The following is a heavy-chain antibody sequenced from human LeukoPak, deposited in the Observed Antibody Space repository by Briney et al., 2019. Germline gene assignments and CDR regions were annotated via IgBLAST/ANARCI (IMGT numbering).Heavy chain of an antibody. V-gene: IGHV1-18*01. CDR2: ISAYIHNT. Sequence: GASVKVSCKTSGYSFINFGLSWVRQAPGQGLEWMGWISAYIHNTNYAQKFQGRVTMTIDTSTTTAYMDLRSLRSDDTAIYYCARDLMYCDTMSCYDGDFDYWGQGTPVTVSS. D-gene: IGHD2-2*01. CDR3: ARDLMYCDTMSCYDGDFDY. J-gene: IGHJ4*02. CDR1: GYSFINFG.